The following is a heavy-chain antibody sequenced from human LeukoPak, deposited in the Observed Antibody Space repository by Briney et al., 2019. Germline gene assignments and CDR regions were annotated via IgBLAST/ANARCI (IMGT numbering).Heavy chain of an antibody. D-gene: IGHD1-14*01. CDR3: AKGGPEASAGLSWFDP. CDR2: TFYSGNA. J-gene: IGHJ5*02. CDR1: GGSITFYY. V-gene: IGHV4-59*01. Sequence: SETLSLTCTVSGGSITFYYWHWMRQPPGKGLEWIGHTFYSGNAKYNPSLESRVTISVDRSKNQISLNLNSVTAADTAVYYCAKGGPEASAGLSWFDPWGQGTLVTVSS.